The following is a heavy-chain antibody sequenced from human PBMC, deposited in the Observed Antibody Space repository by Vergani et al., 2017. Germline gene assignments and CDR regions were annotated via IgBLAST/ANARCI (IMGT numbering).Heavy chain of an antibody. V-gene: IGHV4-31*03. CDR2: IYYSGNT. CDR1: GGSISSGGYY. CDR3: ARELNGGYVDYYYYMDV. D-gene: IGHD5-12*01. J-gene: IGHJ6*03. Sequence: QVQLQESGPGLVKPSQTLSLTCTVSGGSISSGGYYWSWIRQHPGKGLEWIGYIYYSGNTYYNPSLKSRLTISVDTSKNQFSLKLSSVTAADTAVYYCARELNGGYVDYYYYMDVWGKGTTVTVSS.